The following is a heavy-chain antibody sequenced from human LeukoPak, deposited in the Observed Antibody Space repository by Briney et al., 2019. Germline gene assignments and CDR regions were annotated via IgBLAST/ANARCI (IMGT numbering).Heavy chain of an antibody. CDR1: GFTFSDYY. CDR2: ISSSGSTI. D-gene: IGHD6-13*01. CDR3: ARDDGSKSSSWYSPVAEYFQH. Sequence: GGSLRLSCAASGFTFSDYYMSWIRQAPGKGLEWVSYISSSGSTIYYADSVKGRFTISRDNAKNSLYLQMNSLRAEDTAVYYCARDDGSKSSSWYSPVAEYFQHWGQGTLVTVSS. V-gene: IGHV3-11*04. J-gene: IGHJ1*01.